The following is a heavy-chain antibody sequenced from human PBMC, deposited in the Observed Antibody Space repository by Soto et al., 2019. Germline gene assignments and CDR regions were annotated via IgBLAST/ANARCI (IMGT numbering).Heavy chain of an antibody. CDR3: ARKPHWQYWYFDL. V-gene: IGHV3-20*01. CDR1: GFAFQNHG. D-gene: IGHD1-1*01. Sequence: EVQLVESGGSVIRPGGSLRLSCAASGFAFQNHGMAWVRQVPGKGLEWVAGISGSGVNAGYADSVKGRFTISRDNGDNALYLEINNLGVEDTALYHCARKPHWQYWYFDLWGRGTLVTGSS. CDR2: ISGSGVNA. J-gene: IGHJ2*01.